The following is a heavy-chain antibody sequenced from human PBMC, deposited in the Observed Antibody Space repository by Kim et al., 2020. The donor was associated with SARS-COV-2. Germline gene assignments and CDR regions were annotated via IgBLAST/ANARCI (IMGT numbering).Heavy chain of an antibody. D-gene: IGHD2-2*01. V-gene: IGHV3-30-3*01. CDR1: GFTFSSYA. CDR3: ARVEDCSSTSCSGLYYYYYYGMDV. Sequence: GGSLRLSCAASGFTFSSYAMHWVRQAPGKGLEWVAVISYDGSNKYYADSVKGRFTISRDNSKNTLYLQMNSLRAEDTAVYYCARVEDCSSTSCSGLYYYYYYGMDVWGQGTTVTVSS. J-gene: IGHJ6*02. CDR2: ISYDGSNK.